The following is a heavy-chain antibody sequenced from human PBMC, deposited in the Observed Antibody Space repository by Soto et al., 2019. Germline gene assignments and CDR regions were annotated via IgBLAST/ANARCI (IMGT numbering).Heavy chain of an antibody. V-gene: IGHV1-18*01. J-gene: IGHJ4*02. CDR1: GYSFSSYG. Sequence: QVQLVQSGAEVKKPGASVKVSCVASGYSFSSYGISWVRQAPGHGLEWVGWISAYNGNTNYAQRVQGRVTMTTDISTTTAYMELRSLRSDDTAVYYCARGETYNGYDYAAEDNWGQGTLVNVSS. CDR3: ARGETYNGYDYAAEDN. CDR2: ISAYNGNT. D-gene: IGHD5-12*01.